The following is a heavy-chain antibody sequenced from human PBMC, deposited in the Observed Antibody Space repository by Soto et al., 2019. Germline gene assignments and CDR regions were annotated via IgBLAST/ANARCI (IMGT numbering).Heavy chain of an antibody. CDR3: ARDLRYSSSFMSYYFDY. J-gene: IGHJ4*02. V-gene: IGHV3-23*01. Sequence: GGSLRLSCAASGFTFSSYAMSWVRQAPGQGLEWVSAISGSDSNPYYADSVKGRFTISRDNFKNTLYLQMNSLRAEDTAVYYCARDLRYSSSFMSYYFDYWGQGTLVTVSS. CDR1: GFTFSSYA. D-gene: IGHD6-6*01. CDR2: ISGSDSNP.